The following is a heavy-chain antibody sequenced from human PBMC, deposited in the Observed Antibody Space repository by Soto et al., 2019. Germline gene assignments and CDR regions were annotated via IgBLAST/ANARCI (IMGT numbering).Heavy chain of an antibody. Sequence: QVQLQESGPGLVQPSQTLSLTCTVSGASISSGGFYWSWIRQFPGKGLEWIGYIDYRGRTFYNPTSKSRATISRDTSKSQFSLNVSSVTAADTAVFYCARVSAAGTRWFDSWGQGTLVTVSS. V-gene: IGHV4-31*03. J-gene: IGHJ5*01. CDR1: GASISSGGFY. D-gene: IGHD6-13*01. CDR2: IDYRGRT. CDR3: ARVSAAGTRWFDS.